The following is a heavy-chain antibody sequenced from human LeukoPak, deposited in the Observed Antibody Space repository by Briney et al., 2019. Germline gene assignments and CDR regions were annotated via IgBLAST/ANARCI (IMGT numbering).Heavy chain of an antibody. V-gene: IGHV1-69*04. CDR2: IIPILGIA. J-gene: IGHJ3*02. D-gene: IGHD4-17*01. Sequence: ASVKDSCKASGGTFSSYAISWVRQAPGQGLEWMGRIIPILGIANYAQKFQGRVTITADKSTSTAYMELSSLRSEDTAVYYCASDGDYVEAFDIWGQGTMVTVSS. CDR1: GGTFSSYA. CDR3: ASDGDYVEAFDI.